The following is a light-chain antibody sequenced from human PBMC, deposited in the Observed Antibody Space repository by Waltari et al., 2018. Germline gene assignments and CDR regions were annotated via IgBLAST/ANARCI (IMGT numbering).Light chain of an antibody. J-gene: IGLJ2*01. V-gene: IGLV3-1*01. CDR3: QAWDSSTAHVV. CDR2: QDS. CDR1: KLGDKY. Sequence: SYELTQPPSVSVSPGQTASITCSGDKLGDKYACWYQQKPGQSTVLVIYQDSKRPSGIPERFSGSNFGNTATLTISGTQAMDEADYYCQAWDSSTAHVVFGGGTKLTVL.